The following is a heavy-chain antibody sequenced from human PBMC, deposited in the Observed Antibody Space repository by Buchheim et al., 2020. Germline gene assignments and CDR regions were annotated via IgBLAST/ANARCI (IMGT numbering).Heavy chain of an antibody. D-gene: IGHD6-19*01. CDR1: GFTFSSYG. Sequence: QVHLVESGGGVVHPGRSLRLSCVVSGFTFSSYGMHWVRQAPGKGLEWVALISYDGDTKYYVDSVKGRFTISRDNSRKTLDLQMNSLRVEDTAVYYCASQTYSSGCGSCHNYGMDVWGQGTT. V-gene: IGHV3-30*03. CDR2: ISYDGDTK. J-gene: IGHJ6*02. CDR3: ASQTYSSGCGSCHNYGMDV.